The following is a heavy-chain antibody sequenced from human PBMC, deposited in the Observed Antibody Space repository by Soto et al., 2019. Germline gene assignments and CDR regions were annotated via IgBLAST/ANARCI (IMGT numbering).Heavy chain of an antibody. CDR1: GYTFSSYA. D-gene: IGHD6-19*01. CDR2: IIPIFGTA. J-gene: IGHJ4*02. V-gene: IGHV1-69*06. CDR3: ARDVSYSSGWGGTDY. Sequence: QVQLVQSGAEVKKPGASVKVSCKASGYTFSSYAISWVRQAPGQGLEWMGGIIPIFGTANYAQKFQGRVTITADKSTSTAYMELSSLRSEDTAVYYCARDVSYSSGWGGTDYWGQGTLVTVSS.